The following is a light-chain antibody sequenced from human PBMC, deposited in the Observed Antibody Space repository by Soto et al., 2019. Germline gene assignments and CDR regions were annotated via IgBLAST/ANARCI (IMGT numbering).Light chain of an antibody. CDR1: RSNIGNNH. Sequence: QSVLTQPPSASGTPGQRVAISCSGSRSNIGNNHVYWYQQLPGTAPKLLIYSQNQRPAGVPARFSGSKSGTSASLAISGLRSEDEAAYYCQAYDYSLTASVFGGGTKLTVL. CDR3: QAYDYSLTASV. V-gene: IGLV1-47*02. CDR2: SQN. J-gene: IGLJ3*02.